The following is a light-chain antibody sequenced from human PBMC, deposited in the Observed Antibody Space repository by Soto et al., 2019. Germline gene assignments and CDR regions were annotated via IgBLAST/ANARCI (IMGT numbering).Light chain of an antibody. CDR1: SSNIGNNY. V-gene: IGLV1-51*01. CDR3: GTWDSRLSAYV. Sequence: QSVLTQPPSVSAAPGQKVTISCSGNSSNIGNNYVSWYQQLPGTAPKLLIYDNNNRPSGIPDRFSGSKSGTSATLGVTGVQTGDEADFYCGTWDSRLSAYVFGTGTKLTVL. J-gene: IGLJ1*01. CDR2: DNN.